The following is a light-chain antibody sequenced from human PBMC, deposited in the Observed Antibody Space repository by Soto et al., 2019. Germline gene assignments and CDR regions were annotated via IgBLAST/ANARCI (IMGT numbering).Light chain of an antibody. CDR3: QQYGGSPIT. Sequence: VLTQSPGTLSLSPGERATLSCRASQSVSSYLAWYQQKPGQAPRLLIYGASSRATGIPNRFSGSGSGTDFTLTISRLEPEDFALYYCQQYGGSPITFGLGTRVEIK. J-gene: IGKJ5*01. CDR1: QSVSSY. V-gene: IGKV3-20*01. CDR2: GAS.